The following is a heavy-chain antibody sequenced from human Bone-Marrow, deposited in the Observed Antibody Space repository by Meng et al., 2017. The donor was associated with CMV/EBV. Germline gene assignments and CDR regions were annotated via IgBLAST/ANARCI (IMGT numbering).Heavy chain of an antibody. J-gene: IGHJ5*02. Sequence: GGSLRLSCEGSGFTFINYEMNWFRQAPGKGLEWLSFISVTSLVKNYAESVEGRFTISRDNAGNSLFLQMNGLRDDDTGVYYCVRDQVQVEADSRGPFYLWGHGTLVTVSS. D-gene: IGHD2-15*01. CDR2: ISVTSLVK. CDR1: GFTFINYE. CDR3: VRDQVQVEADSRGPFYL. V-gene: IGHV3-48*03.